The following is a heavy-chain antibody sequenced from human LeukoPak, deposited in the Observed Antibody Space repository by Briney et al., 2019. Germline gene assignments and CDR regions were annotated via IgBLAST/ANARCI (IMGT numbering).Heavy chain of an antibody. J-gene: IGHJ4*02. CDR1: GGSISSGGYY. CDR3: ARTIVGATNDDY. CDR2: IYYSGST. D-gene: IGHD1-26*01. Sequence: PSQTLSLTCTVSGGSISSGGYYWSWIRQHPGKGLEWIGYIYYSGSTYYNPSLKSRVTISVDTSKNQFSLKLSSVTAADTAVYYCARTIVGATNDDYWGQGTLVTVSS. V-gene: IGHV4-31*03.